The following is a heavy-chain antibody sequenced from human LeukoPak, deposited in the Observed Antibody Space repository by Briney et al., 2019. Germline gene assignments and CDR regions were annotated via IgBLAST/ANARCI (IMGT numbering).Heavy chain of an antibody. CDR1: GFTFSNYG. CDR2: IQTDGNTK. J-gene: IGHJ4*02. Sequence: GRSLRLSCAASGFTFSNYGIHWVRQAPGKGLEWVTFIQTDGNTKYYADSVRGRFTISRDNSKNTVSLQMNSLRAEDKAVYYCAREESSLVLGGLAYWGQGTLVTVSS. V-gene: IGHV3-33*01. D-gene: IGHD6-13*01. CDR3: AREESSLVLGGLAY.